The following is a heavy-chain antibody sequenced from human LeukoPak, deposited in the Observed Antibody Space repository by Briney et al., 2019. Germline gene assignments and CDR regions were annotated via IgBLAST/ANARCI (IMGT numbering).Heavy chain of an antibody. CDR3: AREGTYYDFWSGYYVPYYFDY. Sequence: KPSETLSLTCAVYGGSFSGYYWSWIRQPPGKGLEWIGEINHSGSTNYNPSLKSRATISVDTSKNQFSLKLSSVTAADTAVYYCAREGTYYDFWSGYYVPYYFDYWGQGTLVTVSS. CDR2: INHSGST. V-gene: IGHV4-34*01. J-gene: IGHJ4*02. CDR1: GGSFSGYY. D-gene: IGHD3-3*01.